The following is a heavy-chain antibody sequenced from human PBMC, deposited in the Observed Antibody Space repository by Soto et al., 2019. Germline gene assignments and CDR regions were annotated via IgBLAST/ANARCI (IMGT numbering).Heavy chain of an antibody. CDR3: VKVGGHSSSLVVHY. J-gene: IGHJ4*02. V-gene: IGHV3-64D*08. CDR2: ISSNGGST. D-gene: IGHD6-13*01. Sequence: GGSLRLSCSASGFTFSSYAMHWVRQAPGKGLEYVSAISSNGGSTYYADSVKGRFTISRDNSKNTLYLQMSSLRAEDTAVYYCVKVGGHSSSLVVHYWGQGTLVTVSS. CDR1: GFTFSSYA.